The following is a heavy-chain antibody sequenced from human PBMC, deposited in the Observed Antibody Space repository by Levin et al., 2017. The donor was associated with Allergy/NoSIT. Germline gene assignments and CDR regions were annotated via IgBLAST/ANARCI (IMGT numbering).Heavy chain of an antibody. CDR1: GILFSSYD. Sequence: GESLKISCAASGILFSSYDMNWVRQAPGKGLEWVSSISAGGNYIYYADSVKGRFTISSDHAKNSLFLQMNSLRDEDTAVYYCASWAMYHYDRSAFDYFYYAMDVWGQGTTVTVSS. V-gene: IGHV3-21*01. CDR2: ISAGGNYI. D-gene: IGHD3-22*01. J-gene: IGHJ6*02. CDR3: ASWAMYHYDRSAFDYFYYAMDV.